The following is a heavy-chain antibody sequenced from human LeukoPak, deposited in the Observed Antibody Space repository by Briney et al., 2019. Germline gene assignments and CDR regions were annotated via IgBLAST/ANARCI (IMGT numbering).Heavy chain of an antibody. J-gene: IGHJ3*02. CDR2: IYYSGST. D-gene: IGHD5-12*01. CDR1: GGSFSGYY. V-gene: IGHV4-31*11. Sequence: PSETLSLTCAVYGGSFSGYYWSWIRQHPGKGLEWIGYIYYSGSTYYNPSLKSRVTISVDTSKNQFSLKLSSVTAADTAVYYCAREGVATYAFDIWGQGTMVTVSS. CDR3: AREGVATYAFDI.